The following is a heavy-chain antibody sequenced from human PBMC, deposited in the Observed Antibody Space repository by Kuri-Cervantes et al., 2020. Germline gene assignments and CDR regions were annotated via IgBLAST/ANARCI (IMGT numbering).Heavy chain of an antibody. CDR2: ISSSSSYI. Sequence: GESLKISCAASGFTFSTYWMSWVRQAPGKGLEWVSSISSSSSYIYYADSVKGRFTISRDNAKNSLYLQMDSLRVEDTAVYYCAREPTVTTGWFDLWGQGTLVTVSS. CDR3: AREPTVTTGWFDL. V-gene: IGHV3-21*03. J-gene: IGHJ5*01. D-gene: IGHD4-17*01. CDR1: GFTFSTYW.